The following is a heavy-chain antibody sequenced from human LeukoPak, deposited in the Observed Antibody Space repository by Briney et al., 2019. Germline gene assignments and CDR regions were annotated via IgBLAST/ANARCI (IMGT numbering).Heavy chain of an antibody. CDR2: INHSGST. CDR3: ARPHDYVWGSYRPTYYFDY. Sequence: KASETLSLTCAVYGGSFSGYYWSWIRQPPGKGLEWIGEINHSGSTNYNPSLKSRVTISVDTSKNQFSLKLSSVTAADTAVYYCARPHDYVWGSYRPTYYFDYWGQGTLVTVSS. V-gene: IGHV4-34*01. J-gene: IGHJ4*02. D-gene: IGHD3-16*02. CDR1: GGSFSGYY.